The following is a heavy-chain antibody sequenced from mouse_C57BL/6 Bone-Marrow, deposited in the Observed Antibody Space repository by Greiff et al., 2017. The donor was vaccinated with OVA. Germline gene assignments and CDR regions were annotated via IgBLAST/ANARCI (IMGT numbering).Heavy chain of an antibody. D-gene: IGHD2-5*01. CDR1: GYTFTSYW. J-gene: IGHJ3*01. V-gene: IGHV1-61*01. CDR3: ASSYSKGGFAY. Sequence: QVQLQQPGAELVRPGSSVKLSCKASGYTFTSYWMDWVKQRPGQGLEWIGNIYPSDSETHYNQKFKDKATLTVDKSSSTAYMQLSSLTSEDSAVYYGASSYSKGGFAYWGQGTLVTVSA. CDR2: IYPSDSET.